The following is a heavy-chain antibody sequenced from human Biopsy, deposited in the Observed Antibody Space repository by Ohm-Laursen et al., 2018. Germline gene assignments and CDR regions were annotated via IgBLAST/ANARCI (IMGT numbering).Heavy chain of an antibody. CDR3: ARGSNDFGGLYFPR. CDR2: ISYTGYT. V-gene: IGHV4-59*11. J-gene: IGHJ4*02. CDR1: GGSFTGHY. Sequence: SDTLSLTCTVSGGSFTGHYWSWIRQPPGMGLEWIGHISYTGYTSYNASLKSRVTISVDTSRNHFSLRLSSLTAADTAVYYCARGSNDFGGLYFPRWGQGTLLTVSS. D-gene: IGHD4-23*01.